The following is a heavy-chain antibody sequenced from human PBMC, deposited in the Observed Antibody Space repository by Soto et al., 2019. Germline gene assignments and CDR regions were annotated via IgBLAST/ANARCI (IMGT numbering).Heavy chain of an antibody. J-gene: IGHJ4*02. V-gene: IGHV4-59*01. CDR2: IYYSGST. CDR3: ARSWDYYGTFAX. CDR1: GGSISSYY. D-gene: IGHD3-10*01. Sequence: SETLSLTCTVSGGSISSYYWSWIRQPPGKGLEGIVYIYYSGSTNYNPSLKSRVNISVDTSKNQFSLKLRSVTAADTAVYYCARSWDYYGTFAXWGQGTLVTVSX.